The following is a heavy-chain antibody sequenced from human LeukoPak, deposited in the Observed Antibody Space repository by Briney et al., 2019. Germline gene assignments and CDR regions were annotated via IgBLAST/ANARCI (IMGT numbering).Heavy chain of an antibody. J-gene: IGHJ4*02. CDR3: ARGRPHGNDY. D-gene: IGHD4-23*01. CDR2: IASDGSST. CDR1: GFTFSSYW. Sequence: GGSLRLSCAASGFTFSSYWMNWVRQAPGKGLVWVSRIASDGSSTTYADSVKDRFSISRDNAKNTLYLQMNSLRVEDTAAYYCARGRPHGNDYWGQGTLVTVSS. V-gene: IGHV3-74*01.